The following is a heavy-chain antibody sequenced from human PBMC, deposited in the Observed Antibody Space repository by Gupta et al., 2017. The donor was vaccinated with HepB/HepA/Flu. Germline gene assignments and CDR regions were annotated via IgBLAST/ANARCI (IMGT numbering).Heavy chain of an antibody. CDR1: GFTLSAYW. CDR2: IKGDESEL. J-gene: IGHJ4*02. D-gene: IGHD6-25*01. V-gene: IGHV3-7*01. CDR3: ARDDAAEPGFY. Sequence: EVQLVESGGALVQSGGSLRLSCAASGFTLSAYWMSWVRQAPGKGLEWVANIKGDESELYYVDSVKGRFTISRDNAKNSLYLQMNSLRDEDTAVDYCARDDAAEPGFYCGQVTLVTVSS.